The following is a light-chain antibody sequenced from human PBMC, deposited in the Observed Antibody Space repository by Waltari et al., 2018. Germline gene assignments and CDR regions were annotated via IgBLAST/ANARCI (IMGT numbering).Light chain of an antibody. V-gene: IGKV3-20*01. CDR3: QQYATSPEA. CDR1: QSVNNNY. J-gene: IGKJ4*01. Sequence: EIVLTQSPGTLSLSAGESATLSCRASQSVNNNYLAWYQQKPGQAPRLLIYGASTRATGIPDRFRGSGSGTDFTLTISRLEPEDFAAYYCQQYATSPEAFGGGTKVDIK. CDR2: GAS.